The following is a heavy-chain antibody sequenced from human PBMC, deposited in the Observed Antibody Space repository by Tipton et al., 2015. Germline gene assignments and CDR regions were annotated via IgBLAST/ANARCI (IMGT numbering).Heavy chain of an antibody. CDR2: IHHGGST. Sequence: TLSLTCSVSGDSISSSNWWSWVRQPPGKGLEWIGEIHHGGSTNYNPSLKSRVTMSVDTSKNQFSLHLSSVTAADTAVYYCAREVWYNDSTGYDYWGQGAVVTVSS. D-gene: IGHD3-22*01. CDR3: AREVWYNDSTGYDY. CDR1: GDSISSSNW. V-gene: IGHV4-4*02. J-gene: IGHJ4*02.